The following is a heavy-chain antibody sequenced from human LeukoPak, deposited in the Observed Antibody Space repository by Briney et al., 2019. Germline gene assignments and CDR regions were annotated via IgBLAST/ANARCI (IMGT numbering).Heavy chain of an antibody. CDR1: GFTFSDYY. Sequence: GGSLRLSCAASGFTFSDYYMSWIRQAPGKGLEWVSYISSSGSTIYYADSVKGRFTTSRDNAKNSLYLQMNSLRAEDTAVYYCARVIVGGDYYFDYWAREPWSPSPQ. D-gene: IGHD1-26*01. CDR3: ARVIVGGDYYFDY. V-gene: IGHV3-11*01. CDR2: ISSSGSTI. J-gene: IGHJ4*02.